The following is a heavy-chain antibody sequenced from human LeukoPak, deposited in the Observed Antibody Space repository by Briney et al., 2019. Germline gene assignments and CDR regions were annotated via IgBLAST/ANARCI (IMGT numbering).Heavy chain of an antibody. D-gene: IGHD6-13*01. V-gene: IGHV3-11*01. CDR2: ISNTGSPI. Sequence: GGSLRLSCAASGFTFSDYYMSWIRQAPGKGLEWVSYISNTGSPIYYADSVRGRFTISRDNVENSLYLQMNSLRAEDTAVYYCARDSRGYYYYGMDVWGQGTTVTVSS. CDR3: ARDSRGYYYYGMDV. J-gene: IGHJ6*02. CDR1: GFTFSDYY.